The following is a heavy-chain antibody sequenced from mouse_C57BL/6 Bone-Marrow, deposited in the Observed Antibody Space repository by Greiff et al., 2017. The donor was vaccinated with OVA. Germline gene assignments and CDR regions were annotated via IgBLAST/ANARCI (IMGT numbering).Heavy chain of an antibody. J-gene: IGHJ2*01. Sequence: EVQLQQSGPELVKPGASVKISCKASGYTFTDYYMNWVKQSHGKSLEWIGDINPNNGGTSYNQKFKGKATLTVDKSSSTAYMELRSLTSEDSAVYYCARRNPYYFDYWGQGTTLTVSS. CDR2: INPNNGGT. CDR1: GYTFTDYY. CDR3: ARRNPYYFDY. V-gene: IGHV1-26*01.